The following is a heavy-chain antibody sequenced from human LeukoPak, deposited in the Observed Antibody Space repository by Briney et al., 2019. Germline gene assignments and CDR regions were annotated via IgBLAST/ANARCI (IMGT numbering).Heavy chain of an antibody. D-gene: IGHD6-19*01. CDR1: GGSFSGYY. Sequence: TSSETLSLTCAVYGGSFSGYYWSWIRQPPGKGLEWIGEINHSGSTNYNPSLKSRVTISVDTSKNQFSLKLSSVTAADTAVYYCASFTRAKGSGDYWGQGTLVTVSS. CDR3: ASFTRAKGSGDY. J-gene: IGHJ4*02. V-gene: IGHV4-34*01. CDR2: INHSGST.